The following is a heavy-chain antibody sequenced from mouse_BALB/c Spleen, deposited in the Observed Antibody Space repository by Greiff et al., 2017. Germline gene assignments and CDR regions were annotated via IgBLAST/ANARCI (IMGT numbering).Heavy chain of an antibody. Sequence: QVQLKASGPELVRPGVSVKISCKGSGYTFTDYAMHWVKQSHAKSLEWIGVISTYYGNTNYNQKFKGKATMTVDKSSSTAYMELARLTSEDSAIYYCARGITTGGFAYWGQGTLVTVSA. J-gene: IGHJ3*01. D-gene: IGHD2-4*01. V-gene: IGHV1-67*01. CDR3: ARGITTGGFAY. CDR1: GYTFTDYA. CDR2: ISTYYGNT.